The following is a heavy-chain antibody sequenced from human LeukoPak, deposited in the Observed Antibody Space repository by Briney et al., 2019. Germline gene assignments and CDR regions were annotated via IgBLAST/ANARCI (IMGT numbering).Heavy chain of an antibody. J-gene: IGHJ4*02. D-gene: IGHD6-19*01. CDR1: GGSFSGYY. CDR2: INHSGST. V-gene: IGHV4-34*01. Sequence: PSETLSLTCAVYGGSFSGYYWSWIRQLPGKGLEWIGEINHSGSTNYNPSLKSRVTISVDTSKNQFSLKLSSVTAADTAVYYCARAVAGTPPPFDYWGQGTLVTVSS. CDR3: ARAVAGTPPPFDY.